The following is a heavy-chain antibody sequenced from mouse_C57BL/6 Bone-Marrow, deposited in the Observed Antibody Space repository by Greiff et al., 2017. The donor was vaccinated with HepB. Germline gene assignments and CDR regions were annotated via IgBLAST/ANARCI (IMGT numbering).Heavy chain of an antibody. CDR2: INPYNGDT. V-gene: IGHV1-20*01. CDR3: ARCRYYGSRRDWYFDV. CDR1: GYSFTGYF. D-gene: IGHD1-1*01. Sequence: EVQLQHSGPELVKPGDSVKISCKASGYSFTGYFMNWVMQSHGKSLEWIGRINPYNGDTFYNQKFKGKATLTVDKSSSTAHMELRSLTSEDSAVYYCARCRYYGSRRDWYFDVWGTGTTVTVSS. J-gene: IGHJ1*03.